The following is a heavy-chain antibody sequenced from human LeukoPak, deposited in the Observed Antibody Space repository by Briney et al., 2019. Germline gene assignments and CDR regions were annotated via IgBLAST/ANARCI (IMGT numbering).Heavy chain of an antibody. CDR1: GFTFSSYS. Sequence: GGSLRLSCAASGFTFSSYSLNWVRQAPGKGLEWVSFISSSSITIYYADSVKGRFTISRDNAEKSLYLQMNSLRAEDTAVYYCARDRGWSYSAIDYWGQGTLVTVSS. V-gene: IGHV3-48*04. CDR3: ARDRGWSYSAIDY. J-gene: IGHJ4*02. D-gene: IGHD2-15*01. CDR2: ISSSSITI.